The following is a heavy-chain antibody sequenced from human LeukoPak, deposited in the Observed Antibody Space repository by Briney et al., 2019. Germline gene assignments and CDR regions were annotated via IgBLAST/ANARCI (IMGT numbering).Heavy chain of an antibody. V-gene: IGHV3-53*01. CDR2: IYSGSST. CDR1: VFIVSSYQ. CDR3: ASHPGSGY. D-gene: IGHD2-15*01. J-gene: IGHJ4*02. Sequence: GGSLRLSCAASVFIVSSYQMRWVRHAPWKGLEWVSVIYSGSSTYYADSVKGRFTISRDNSKNTLYLQMNSLRAEDTAVYYCASHPGSGYWGQGTLVTVSS.